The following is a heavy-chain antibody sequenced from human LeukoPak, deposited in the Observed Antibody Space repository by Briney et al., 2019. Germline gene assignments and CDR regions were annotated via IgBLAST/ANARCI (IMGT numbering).Heavy chain of an antibody. D-gene: IGHD1-26*01. CDR2: ISYDGNNK. CDR1: GFTFSSYG. CDR3: AKVDSGSYPFDY. V-gene: IGHV3-30*18. Sequence: PGGSLRLSCAASGFTFSSYGMHWVRQAPGKGLEWVAVISYDGNNKYYADSVKGRFTISRDNSKNTLYLQMNSLRAEDTAVYYCAKVDSGSYPFDYWGQGTLVTVSS. J-gene: IGHJ4*02.